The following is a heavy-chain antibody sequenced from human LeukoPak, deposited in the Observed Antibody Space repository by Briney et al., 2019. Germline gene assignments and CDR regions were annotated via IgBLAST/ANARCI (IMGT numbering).Heavy chain of an antibody. CDR2: INHSGST. J-gene: IGHJ6*02. Sequence: PSETLSLTCAVYGGSFSGYYWRWIRQPLGKGLEWIGEINHSGSTNYNPSLKSRVTISVDTSKNQFSLKLSSVTAADTAVYYCARGSPYSNYRWPYYYYGMDVWGQGTTVTVSS. CDR3: ARGSPYSNYRWPYYYYGMDV. D-gene: IGHD4-11*01. V-gene: IGHV4-34*01. CDR1: GGSFSGYY.